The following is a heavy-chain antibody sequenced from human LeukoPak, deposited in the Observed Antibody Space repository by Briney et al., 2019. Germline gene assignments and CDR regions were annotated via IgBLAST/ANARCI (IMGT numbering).Heavy chain of an antibody. CDR3: ARGPPRLNWFDP. CDR1: GGTFSSYA. V-gene: IGHV1-69*13. D-gene: IGHD6-25*01. CDR2: IIPIFGTA. J-gene: IGHJ5*02. Sequence: SVKVSCKASGGTFSSYAVSWVRQAPGQGLEWMGGIIPIFGTANYAQKFQGRVTITADESTSTAYMELRSLRSEDTAVFYCARGPPRLNWFDPWGQGTLVTVSS.